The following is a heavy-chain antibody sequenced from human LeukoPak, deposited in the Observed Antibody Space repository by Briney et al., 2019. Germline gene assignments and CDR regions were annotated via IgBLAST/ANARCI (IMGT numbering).Heavy chain of an antibody. CDR2: IIPIFGTA. Sequence: SVKVSCKASGGTFSSYAISWVRQAPGQGLEWMGGIIPIFGTANYAQKFQGRVTITADESTSTVYMELSSLRSEDTAVYFCARASRQQLVKSPFDYWGQGTLVTVSS. CDR3: ARASRQQLVKSPFDY. J-gene: IGHJ4*02. CDR1: GGTFSSYA. V-gene: IGHV1-69*01. D-gene: IGHD6-13*01.